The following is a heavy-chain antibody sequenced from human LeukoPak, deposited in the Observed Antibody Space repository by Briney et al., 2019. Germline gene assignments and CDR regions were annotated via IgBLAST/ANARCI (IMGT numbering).Heavy chain of an antibody. D-gene: IGHD2-15*01. CDR2: INHSGST. CDR3: ARGSCSGGSCYTHGKGLCRPLDY. J-gene: IGHJ4*02. V-gene: IGHV4-34*01. Sequence: PSETLSLTCAVYGGSLSGYYWSWIRQPPGKGLEWIGEINHSGSTNYNPSLKSRVTISVDTSKNQFSLKLSSVTAADTAVYYCARGSCSGGSCYTHGKGLCRPLDYWGQGTLVTVSS. CDR1: GGSLSGYY.